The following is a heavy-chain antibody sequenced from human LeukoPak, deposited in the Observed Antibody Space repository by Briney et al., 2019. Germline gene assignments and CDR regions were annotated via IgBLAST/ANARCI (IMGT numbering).Heavy chain of an antibody. CDR2: INHSGST. CDR1: GGSFSGYH. V-gene: IGHV4-34*01. J-gene: IGHJ4*02. Sequence: PSETLSLTCAVYGGSFSGYHWSWIRQPPGKGLEWIGEINHSGSTNYNPSLKSQVTISVDTSKNQFSLKLSSVTAADTAVYYCARGGYGSGSRAPGYDYWGQGTLVTVSS. CDR3: ARGGYGSGSRAPGYDY. D-gene: IGHD3-10*01.